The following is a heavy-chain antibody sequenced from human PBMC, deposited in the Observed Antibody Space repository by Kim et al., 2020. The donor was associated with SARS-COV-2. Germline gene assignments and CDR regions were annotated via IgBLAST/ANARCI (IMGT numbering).Heavy chain of an antibody. J-gene: IGHJ3*02. D-gene: IGHD4-4*01. CDR2: ISAYNGNT. Sequence: ASVKVSCKASGYTFTSYGISWVRQAPGQGLEWMGWISAYNGNTNYAQKLQGRVTMTTDTSTSTAYMELRSLRSDDTAVYYCARDSPITHDYSNYVAFDIWGQGTMVTVSS. CDR1: GYTFTSYG. CDR3: ARDSPITHDYSNYVAFDI. V-gene: IGHV1-18*04.